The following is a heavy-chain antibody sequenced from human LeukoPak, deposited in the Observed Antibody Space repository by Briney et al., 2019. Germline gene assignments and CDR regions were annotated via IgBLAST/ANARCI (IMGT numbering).Heavy chain of an antibody. J-gene: IGHJ3*02. CDR3: ARPSRTGSGWDAFDI. D-gene: IGHD3-22*01. CDR1: GGSISNYY. CDR2: IYYSGSA. Sequence: SETLSLTCTVSGGSISNYYWSWIRQPPGKELEWIGYIYYSGSANYNPSLTGRVTISVDTSKNQFSLNLSSVTAADTAMYYCARPSRTGSGWDAFDIWGQGTMVTVSS. V-gene: IGHV4-59*08.